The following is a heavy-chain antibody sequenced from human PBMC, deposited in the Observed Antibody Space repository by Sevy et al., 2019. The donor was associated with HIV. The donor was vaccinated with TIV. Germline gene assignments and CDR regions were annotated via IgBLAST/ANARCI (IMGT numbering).Heavy chain of an antibody. V-gene: IGHV1-18*01. J-gene: IGHJ6*02. CDR3: ARDSSSTEIPYYGMDV. CDR1: GYTFTSYG. CDR2: ISAYNGNT. D-gene: IGHD6-6*01. Sequence: ASVKVSCKASGYTFTSYGISWVGQAPGQGLEWMGWISAYNGNTNYAQKLQGRVTMTTDTSTSTAYMELRSLRSDDTTVYYCARDSSSTEIPYYGMDVWGQGTTVTVSS.